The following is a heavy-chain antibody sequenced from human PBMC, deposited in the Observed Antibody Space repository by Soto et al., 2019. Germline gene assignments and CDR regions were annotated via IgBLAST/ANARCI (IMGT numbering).Heavy chain of an antibody. V-gene: IGHV3-74*01. CDR2: INGDGTST. CDR1: GFTFSRYW. Sequence: PGGSLRLSCAASGFTFSRYWMHWVRQVPGEGMVWVSRINGDGTSTTYADSVKGRFTMSRDNSKNTLYLQMNSLRAEDTAVYYCARVGAAGTYYYYYGMDAWGQGTTVTVSS. J-gene: IGHJ6*02. CDR3: ARVGAAGTYYYYYGMDA. D-gene: IGHD6-13*01.